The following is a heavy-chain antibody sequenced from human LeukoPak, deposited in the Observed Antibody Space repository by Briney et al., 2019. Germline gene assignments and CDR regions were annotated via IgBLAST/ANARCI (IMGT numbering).Heavy chain of an antibody. J-gene: IGHJ4*02. V-gene: IGHV4-34*01. CDR2: INHSGST. D-gene: IGHD3-3*01. Sequence: RASETLSLTCAVYGGSFSGYYWSWIRQPPGKGLEWIGEINHSGSTNYNSSLKSRVTISVDTSKNQFSLKLSSVTAADTAVYYCARGPKIFNYDFWSGYYRSYFDYWGQGTLVTVSS. CDR3: ARGPKIFNYDFWSGYYRSYFDY. CDR1: GGSFSGYY.